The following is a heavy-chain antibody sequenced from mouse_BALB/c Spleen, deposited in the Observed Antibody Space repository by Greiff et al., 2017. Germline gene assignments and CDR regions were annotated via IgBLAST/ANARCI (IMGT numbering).Heavy chain of an antibody. Sequence: EVQLQQSGAELVKPGASVKLSCTASGFNIKDTYMHWVKQRPEQGLEWIGRIDPANGNTKYDPKFQGKATITADTSSNTAYLQLSSLTSEDTAVYYCARKGDGYDGYFDVWGAGTTVTVSS. CDR2: IDPANGNT. J-gene: IGHJ1*01. CDR3: ARKGDGYDGYFDV. D-gene: IGHD2-2*01. CDR1: GFNIKDTY. V-gene: IGHV14-3*02.